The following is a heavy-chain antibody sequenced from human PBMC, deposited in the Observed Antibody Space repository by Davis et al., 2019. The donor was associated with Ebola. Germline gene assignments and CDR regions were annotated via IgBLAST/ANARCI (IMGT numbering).Heavy chain of an antibody. CDR1: GYTFTNYY. CDR3: ARVWSDVLTGYSTNYLDY. V-gene: IGHV1-46*01. J-gene: IGHJ4*02. Sequence: ASVKVSCKASGYTFTNYYMHWVRQAPGQGLEWMGMINPNDGRTIYAQKFQGRVTMTRDTSATTVYMELSRLRSEDTAIYYCARVWSDVLTGYSTNYLDYWGQGTLVTVSS. CDR2: INPNDGRT. D-gene: IGHD3-9*01.